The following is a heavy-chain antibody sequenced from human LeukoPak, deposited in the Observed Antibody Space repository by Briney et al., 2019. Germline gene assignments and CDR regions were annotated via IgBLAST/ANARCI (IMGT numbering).Heavy chain of an antibody. CDR2: VNHSGNT. V-gene: IGHV4-34*01. J-gene: IGHJ6*02. D-gene: IGHD3-10*01. Sequence: SETLSLTCAVYGGSFSDYYWSWVRQPPGKGLEWIGEVNHSGNTNYNPSLKSRVTISEDTSKNQFSLKLSSVTAADTAVYYCAADHDLWFGDPLYGMDVWGQGTTVTVSS. CDR1: GGSFSDYY. CDR3: AADHDLWFGDPLYGMDV.